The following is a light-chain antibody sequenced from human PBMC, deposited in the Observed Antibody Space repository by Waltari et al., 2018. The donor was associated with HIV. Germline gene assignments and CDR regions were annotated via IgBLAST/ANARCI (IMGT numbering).Light chain of an antibody. Sequence: SYELTQPPSVSVSPGQTATITCSGDKLGDKYAGGYQQKSCQSPVLVIYQDTKRPSGTPERFSGSNSGNTATLTITGTQATDEADYYCQTWDNTYVFGAGTKVTVL. V-gene: IGLV3-1*01. CDR3: QTWDNTYV. CDR2: QDT. J-gene: IGLJ1*01. CDR1: KLGDKY.